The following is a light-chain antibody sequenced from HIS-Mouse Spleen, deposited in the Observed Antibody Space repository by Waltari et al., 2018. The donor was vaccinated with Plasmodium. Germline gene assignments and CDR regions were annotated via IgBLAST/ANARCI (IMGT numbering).Light chain of an antibody. V-gene: IGLV2-11*01. CDR1: SSDVGGYNY. CDR3: CSYAGSYTYV. Sequence: QSALTQPRSVSGSPGQSVTISCTGTSSDVGGYNYVSWYQQHPGKAPKLMIYDVSKRPAGVSDRFSGSKSGNTASLTISGLQADDEADYYCCSYAGSYTYVFGTGTKVTVL. CDR2: DVS. J-gene: IGLJ1*01.